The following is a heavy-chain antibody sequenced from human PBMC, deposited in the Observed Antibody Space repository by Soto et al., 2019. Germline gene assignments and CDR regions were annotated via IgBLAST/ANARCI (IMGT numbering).Heavy chain of an antibody. CDR3: ARDTVWSGYYLYYYYYGMDV. Sequence: GSTYYNPSLKSRVTISVDTSKNQFSLKLSSVTVADTAVYYCARDTVWSGYYLYYYYYGMDVWGQGTTVTVSS. J-gene: IGHJ6*02. CDR2: GST. D-gene: IGHD3-3*01. V-gene: IGHV4-31*02.